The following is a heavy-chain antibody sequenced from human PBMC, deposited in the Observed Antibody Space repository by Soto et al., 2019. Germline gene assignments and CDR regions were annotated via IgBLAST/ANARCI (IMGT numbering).Heavy chain of an antibody. D-gene: IGHD2-15*01. CDR2: INSDGSST. J-gene: IGHJ4*02. CDR3: VRTSLVVAAATREDY. Sequence: GGSLRLSCAASGFTFSSYWMHWVRQAPGKGLVWVSRINSDGSSTSYADSVKGRFTISRDNAKSTLYLQMNSLRAEDTAVYYCVRTSLVVAAATREDYWGQGTLVTVSS. V-gene: IGHV3-74*01. CDR1: GFTFSSYW.